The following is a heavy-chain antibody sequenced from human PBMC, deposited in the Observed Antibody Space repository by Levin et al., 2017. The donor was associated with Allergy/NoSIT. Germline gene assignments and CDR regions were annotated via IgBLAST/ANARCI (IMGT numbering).Heavy chain of an antibody. V-gene: IGHV3-33*01. CDR1: GFTFSIYG. J-gene: IGHJ6*02. Sequence: GGSLRLSCAASGFTFSIYGVHWVRQAPGKGLEWVAFIWSDGSTECYEDSVKGRFTISRDNSKNTLYLQMNSLRAEDTAVYYCARGIVVGGKDYYGMDVWGLGTTVTVSS. D-gene: IGHD3-10*01. CDR2: IWSDGSTE. CDR3: ARGIVVGGKDYYGMDV.